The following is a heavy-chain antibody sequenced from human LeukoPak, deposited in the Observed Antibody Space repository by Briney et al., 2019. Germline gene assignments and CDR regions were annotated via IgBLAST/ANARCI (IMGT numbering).Heavy chain of an antibody. V-gene: IGHV3-48*01. D-gene: IGHD6-13*01. CDR1: GFTFSSYS. Sequence: GGSLRLSCAASGFTFSSYSMNWVRQAPGKGLEWVSYISSSSSSTIYYADSVKGRFTISRDNAKNSLYLQMNSLRAEDTAVYYCARDRAVYSSIHAFDIWGQGTMVTVSS. J-gene: IGHJ3*02. CDR3: ARDRAVYSSIHAFDI. CDR2: ISSSSSSTI.